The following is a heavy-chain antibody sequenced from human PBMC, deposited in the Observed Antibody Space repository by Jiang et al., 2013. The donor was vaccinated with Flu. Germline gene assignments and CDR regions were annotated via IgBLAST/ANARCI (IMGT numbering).Heavy chain of an antibody. CDR3: ARVTGYYNADFGS. J-gene: IGHJ5*02. V-gene: IGHV4-31*02. D-gene: IGHD3-9*01. Sequence: KSRVTISVDTSKNQFSLKLSSVTAADTAVYYCARVTGYYNADFGSWGQGTLVTVSS.